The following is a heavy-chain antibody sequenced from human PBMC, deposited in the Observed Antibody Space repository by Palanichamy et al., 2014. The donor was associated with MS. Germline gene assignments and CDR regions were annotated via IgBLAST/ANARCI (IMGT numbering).Heavy chain of an antibody. D-gene: IGHD1-1*01. CDR1: GYTFTNYA. J-gene: IGHJ5*02. V-gene: IGHV1-3*04. CDR3: AGELESYWFDP. CDR2: INTGRGNT. Sequence: QVQLVQSGAEVKKPGASVKVSCKASGYTFTNYAIHWVRQAPGQRLEWMGWINTGRGNTKYSEVLQGRVTITRDTSASIAYVELSSLRSEDTAVYYCAGELESYWFDPWGQGTLVTVSS.